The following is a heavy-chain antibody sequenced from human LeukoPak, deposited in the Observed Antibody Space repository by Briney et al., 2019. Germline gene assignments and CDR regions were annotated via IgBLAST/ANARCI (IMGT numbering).Heavy chain of an antibody. CDR3: ARDLGYKYGSFDY. CDR1: GGSISSYY. D-gene: IGHD1-14*01. Sequence: SETLSLTCTVSGGSISSYYWSWIRQPPGKGLEWIGYIYYSGSTNYNPSLKSRVTISVDTSKNQFSLKLSSVTAADTAVYYCARDLGYKYGSFDYWGQGTLVTVSS. J-gene: IGHJ4*02. CDR2: IYYSGST. V-gene: IGHV4-59*01.